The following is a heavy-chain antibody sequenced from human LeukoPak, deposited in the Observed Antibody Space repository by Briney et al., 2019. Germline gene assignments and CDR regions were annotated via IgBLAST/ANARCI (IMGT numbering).Heavy chain of an antibody. CDR2: ISSSGSTI. J-gene: IGHJ4*02. V-gene: IGHV3-11*04. CDR1: GFTFSDYY. CDR3: ARSHYDFWSGYPPNFDY. Sequence: GGSLRLSCAAYGFTFSDYYMSWIRQAPGKGLEWVSYISSSGSTIYYADSVKGRFTISRDNAKNSLYLQMNSLRAEDTAVYYCARSHYDFWSGYPPNFDYWGQGTLVTVSS. D-gene: IGHD3-3*01.